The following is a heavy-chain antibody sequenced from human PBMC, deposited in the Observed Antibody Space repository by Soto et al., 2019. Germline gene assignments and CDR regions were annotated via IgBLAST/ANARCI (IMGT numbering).Heavy chain of an antibody. D-gene: IGHD3-3*01. Sequence: SETLSLTCSVPGGAISSYYWSWVRQPAGKGLEWIGRVFSGGSTNYNASLKSRVTMSIDTSKNEVSLTLRSVTAADTAVYYCARVEFSYFGMDVWGPGTTVTVSS. CDR2: VFSGGST. CDR3: ARVEFSYFGMDV. V-gene: IGHV4-4*07. CDR1: GGAISSYY. J-gene: IGHJ6*02.